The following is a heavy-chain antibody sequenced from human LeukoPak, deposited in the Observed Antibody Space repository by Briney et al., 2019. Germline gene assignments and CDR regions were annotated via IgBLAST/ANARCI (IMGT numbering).Heavy chain of an antibody. D-gene: IGHD6-19*01. J-gene: IGHJ4*02. CDR1: GFTVSSNY. V-gene: IGHV3-53*01. CDR2: IYSGGST. Sequence: GGSLRLSCAVSGFTVSSNYMSWVRQAPGKGLEWVSVIYSGGSTYYADSVKGRFTISRDNSKNTLYLQMNSLRAEDTAVYYCAAVAGITQTGLDYWGQGTLVTVSS. CDR3: AAVAGITQTGLDY.